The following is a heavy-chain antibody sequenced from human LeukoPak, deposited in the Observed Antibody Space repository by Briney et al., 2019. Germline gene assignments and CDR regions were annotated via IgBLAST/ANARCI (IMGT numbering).Heavy chain of an antibody. D-gene: IGHD3-10*01. V-gene: IGHV3-30-3*01. CDR2: ISYDGSNK. Sequence: GGSLRLSCAASGFTFSSYAMHWVRQAPGKGLEWVAVISYDGSNKYYADSVKGRFTISRDNSKNTLYLQMNSLRAEDTAVYYCARDGRDYGSGSYHDYWGQGTLVTVSS. CDR3: ARDGRDYGSGSYHDY. J-gene: IGHJ4*02. CDR1: GFTFSSYA.